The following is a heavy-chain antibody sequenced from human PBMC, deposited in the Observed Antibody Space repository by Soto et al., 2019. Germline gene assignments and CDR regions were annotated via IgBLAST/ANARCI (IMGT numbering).Heavy chain of an antibody. V-gene: IGHV5-51*01. Sequence: PGESLKISCQASGYSFSNFWIGWVRQMPGKGLEWMGIIFPGDSDTRYSPSFQGQVTISADKSFTTAFLQWGSLKASDTAIYYCARQSSADSPMDIWGQGTLVTVSS. CDR2: IFPGDSDT. CDR1: GYSFSNFW. J-gene: IGHJ4*02. D-gene: IGHD6-25*01. CDR3: ARQSSADSPMDI.